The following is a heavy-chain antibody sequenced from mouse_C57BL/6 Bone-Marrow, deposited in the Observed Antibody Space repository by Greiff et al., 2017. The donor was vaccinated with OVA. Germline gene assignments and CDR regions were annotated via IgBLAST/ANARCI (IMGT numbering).Heavy chain of an antibody. Sequence: EVKLVESGPGLAKPSQSLSLTCSVTGYSITSDYWNWIRKFPGNKLEYMGYISYSGSTYYNPSLKSRISITRDTSKNQYYLQLNSVTTEDTATYYCARGGFITTPYWYFDVWGTGTTVTVSS. CDR3: ARGGFITTPYWYFDV. J-gene: IGHJ1*03. CDR2: ISYSGST. CDR1: GYSITSDY. D-gene: IGHD1-1*01. V-gene: IGHV3-8*01.